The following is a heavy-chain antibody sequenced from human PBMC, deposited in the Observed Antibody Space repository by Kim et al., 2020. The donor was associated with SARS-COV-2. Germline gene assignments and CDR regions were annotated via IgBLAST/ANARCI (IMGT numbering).Heavy chain of an antibody. CDR2: ISGSGGST. CDR3: ASVTQGEYYYYYSMDV. D-gene: IGHD4-17*01. CDR1: GFTFSSYA. V-gene: IGHV3-23*01. J-gene: IGHJ6*02. Sequence: GGSLRLSCAASGFTFSSYAMSWVRQAPGKGLEWVSAISGSGGSTYYADSVKGRFTISRDNSKNTLYLQMKSLRAEDTAVYYCASVTQGEYYYYYSMDVWGQGATVTVSS.